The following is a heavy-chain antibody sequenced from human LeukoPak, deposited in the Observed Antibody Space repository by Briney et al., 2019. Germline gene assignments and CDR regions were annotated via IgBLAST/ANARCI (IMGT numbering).Heavy chain of an antibody. V-gene: IGHV4-31*03. Sequence: SQTLSLTCTVSGDSISSGGYYWSWIRQHPGKGLEWIGYIYYSGSTYYNPSLKSRVTISVDTSKNQFSLKLSSVTAADTAVYYCARETYYDFWSGYATVYYYYYMDVWGKGTTVTVSS. CDR3: ARETYYDFWSGYATVYYYYYMDV. CDR1: GDSISSGGYY. CDR2: IYYSGST. D-gene: IGHD3-3*01. J-gene: IGHJ6*03.